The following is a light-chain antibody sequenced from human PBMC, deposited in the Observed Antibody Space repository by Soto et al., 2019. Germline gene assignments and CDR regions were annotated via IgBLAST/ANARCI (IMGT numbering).Light chain of an antibody. CDR1: QSVFSIY. V-gene: IGKV3-20*01. CDR2: AAS. CDR3: EHYGSSPIT. Sequence: EIVLTQSPGTLSLSPGERATLSCRASQSVFSIYLAWYQQKPGQAPRLLISAASSRATGIRDRFSGSGSGTDFTLTISRLETEDFAVYYYEHYGSSPITVGQRAGLESK. J-gene: IGKJ5*01.